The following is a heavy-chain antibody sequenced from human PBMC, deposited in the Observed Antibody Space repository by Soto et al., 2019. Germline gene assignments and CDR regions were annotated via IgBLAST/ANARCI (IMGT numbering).Heavy chain of an antibody. J-gene: IGHJ6*03. CDR3: ARDHPPGEKSYSPYYYYYMEV. CDR1: GGSISSSSYY. Sequence: SETLSLTCTVSGGSISSSSYYGGWIRQPPGKGLEWIGCIYYSGSTYYNPSLKSRVTISVDTSKNQFSLRLSSVTAADTAVYYCARDHPPGEKSYSPYYYYYMEVWGKGTTVTVSS. V-gene: IGHV4-39*02. CDR2: IYYSGST. D-gene: IGHD1-26*01.